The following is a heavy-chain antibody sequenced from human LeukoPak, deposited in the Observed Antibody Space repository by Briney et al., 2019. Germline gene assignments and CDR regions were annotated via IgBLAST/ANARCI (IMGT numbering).Heavy chain of an antibody. CDR1: GGTFNSYA. CDR3: ARARFDDYGGNS. J-gene: IGHJ4*02. Sequence: ASVKVSCKASGGTFNSYAISWVRQAPGQGVEWMGGIIPIFGTANYAQKFQGRVTITADESTSTAYMELSSLRSEDTAVYYCARARFDDYGGNSWGQGTLVTVSS. CDR2: IIPIFGTA. V-gene: IGHV1-69*13. D-gene: IGHD4-23*01.